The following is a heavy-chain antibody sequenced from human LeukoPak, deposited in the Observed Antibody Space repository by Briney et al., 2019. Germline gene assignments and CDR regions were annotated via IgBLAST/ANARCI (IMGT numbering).Heavy chain of an antibody. CDR3: ARDRAYGDYRDAFDI. CDR1: GFTFSSYA. Sequence: GGSLRLSRAASGFTFSSYAMHWVRQAPGKGLEWVAVISYDGSNKYYADSVKGRFTISRHNSKNTLYLQMNSLRAEDTAVYYCARDRAYGDYRDAFDIWGQGTMVTVSS. D-gene: IGHD4-17*01. V-gene: IGHV3-30*04. J-gene: IGHJ3*02. CDR2: ISYDGSNK.